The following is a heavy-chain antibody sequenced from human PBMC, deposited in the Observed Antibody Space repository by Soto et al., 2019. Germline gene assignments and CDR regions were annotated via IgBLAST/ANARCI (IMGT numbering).Heavy chain of an antibody. CDR3: ARQQYYGSGSYYLYGMDV. J-gene: IGHJ6*02. V-gene: IGHV4-39*01. CDR1: GGSISSGNYY. CDR2: IYYSGST. D-gene: IGHD3-10*01. Sequence: NPSETLSLTCTVSGGSISSGNYYWGWIRQPPGKGLEWIGSIYYSGSTYYNPSLKSRVTISVDTSKNQFSLKLSSVTAADTAVYYCARQQYYGSGSYYLYGMDVWGQGTTVTVSS.